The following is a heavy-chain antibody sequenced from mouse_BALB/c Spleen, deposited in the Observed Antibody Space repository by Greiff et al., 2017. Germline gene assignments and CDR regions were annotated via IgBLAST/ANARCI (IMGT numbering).Heavy chain of an antibody. CDR3: ARDKVWFAY. CDR2: IWAGGST. Sequence: QVQLKQSGPGLVAPSQSLSITCTVSGFSLTSYGVHWVRQPPGKGLEWLGVIWAGGSTNYNSALMSRLSISKDNSKSQVFLKMNSLQTDDTAMYYCARDKVWFAYWGQGTLVTVSA. J-gene: IGHJ3*01. D-gene: IGHD1-3*01. V-gene: IGHV2-9*02. CDR1: GFSLTSYG.